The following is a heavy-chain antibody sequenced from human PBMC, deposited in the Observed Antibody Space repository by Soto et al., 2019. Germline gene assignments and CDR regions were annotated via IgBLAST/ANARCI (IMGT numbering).Heavy chain of an antibody. CDR3: ARDLSWGSNWYYYMDV. V-gene: IGHV3-48*01. J-gene: IGHJ6*03. CDR2: ISSSSSVI. Sequence: ESWGGLVQPGGSLRLSCATSGFILSDCAMNWVRQAPGKGLEWVSYISSSSSVIDYADSVKGRFTVSRDNARNSLYLQMNSLRAEDTAVYYCARDLSWGSNWYYYMDVWGKGTTVTVSS. D-gene: IGHD7-27*01. CDR1: GFILSDCA.